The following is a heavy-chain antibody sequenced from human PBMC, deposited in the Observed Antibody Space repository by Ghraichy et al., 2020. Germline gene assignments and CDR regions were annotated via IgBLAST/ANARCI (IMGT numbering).Heavy chain of an antibody. CDR3: AQGGYSSSSGLDY. V-gene: IGHV3-23*01. CDR1: GFTFSNYA. J-gene: IGHJ4*02. D-gene: IGHD6-6*01. CDR2: ISGSGGST. Sequence: GGSLRLSCAASGFTFSNYAMSWVRQAPGKGLEWVSSISGSGGSTYHADSVKGRFTISRDNSKNTLYLQMNSLRAEDTAVYYCAQGGYSSSSGLDYWGQGTLVTVSS.